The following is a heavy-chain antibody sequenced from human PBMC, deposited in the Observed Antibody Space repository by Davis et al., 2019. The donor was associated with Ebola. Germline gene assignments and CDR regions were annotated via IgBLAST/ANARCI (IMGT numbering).Heavy chain of an antibody. D-gene: IGHD3-10*02. V-gene: IGHV4-59*02. CDR1: GGSVSSYY. Sequence: GSLRLSCTVSGGSVSSYYWSWIRQPPGKGLEWIGYIYYNGYTNYNPSLKSRVTISVDRSKNQFSLKLSSVTAADTAVYYCAREYVRTWAFDIWGQGTMVTVSS. J-gene: IGHJ3*02. CDR3: AREYVRTWAFDI. CDR2: IYYNGYT.